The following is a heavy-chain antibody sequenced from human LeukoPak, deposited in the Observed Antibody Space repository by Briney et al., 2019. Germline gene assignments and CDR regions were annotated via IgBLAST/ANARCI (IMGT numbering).Heavy chain of an antibody. J-gene: IGHJ4*02. Sequence: ASVKVSFTASGGTFTSYAISWVRQAPGQGLEWMGGIIPIFGTANYAQKFQGRVTITADESTSTAYMELSSLRSEDTAVYYCARDSSGYYYFDYWGQGTLVTVSS. CDR3: ARDSSGYYYFDY. D-gene: IGHD3-22*01. CDR1: GGTFTSYA. CDR2: IIPIFGTA. V-gene: IGHV1-69*13.